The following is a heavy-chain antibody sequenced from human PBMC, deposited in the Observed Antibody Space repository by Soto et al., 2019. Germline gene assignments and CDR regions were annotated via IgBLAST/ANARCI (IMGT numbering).Heavy chain of an antibody. Sequence: PSETLSLTCTVSGGSISSGAYYWSWIRQLPGKGLEWIGYTYNSGSTHYSPSLKSRVSISADTSKNQFSLELSSVTAADTAVYYCASSGSTSPYYYGMDVWCQGTTVS. D-gene: IGHD3-10*01. CDR2: TYNSGST. J-gene: IGHJ6*02. V-gene: IGHV4-31*03. CDR3: ASSGSTSPYYYGMDV. CDR1: GGSISSGAYY.